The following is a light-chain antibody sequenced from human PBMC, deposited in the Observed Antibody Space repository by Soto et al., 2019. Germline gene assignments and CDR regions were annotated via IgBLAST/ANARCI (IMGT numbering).Light chain of an antibody. CDR2: GAS. J-gene: IGKJ1*01. Sequence: EIVMTQSPATLSVSPGDRVTLSCRASQSISRNLAWYQQKPGQAPRLLIYGASTRATGIPAWFSGSGSGTEFTLTISSLQSEDFAVYCCQHYYNCPRTFGHGTKLDIK. CDR3: QHYYNCPRT. V-gene: IGKV3-15*01. CDR1: QSISRN.